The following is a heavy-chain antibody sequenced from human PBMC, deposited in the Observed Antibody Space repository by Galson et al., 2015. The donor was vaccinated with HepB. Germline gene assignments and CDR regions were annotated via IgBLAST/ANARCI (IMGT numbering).Heavy chain of an antibody. CDR1: GFTFSSYA. J-gene: IGHJ5*02. CDR3: AKAPRGSSWHFDP. Sequence: SLRLSCAASGFTFSSYAMHWIRQAPGKGLEWVAVISYDGSNKYYADSVKGRFTISRDNSKNTLYLQMNSLRAEDTAVYYCAKAPRGSSWHFDPWGQGTLVTVSS. V-gene: IGHV3-30-3*01. D-gene: IGHD6-13*01. CDR2: ISYDGSNK.